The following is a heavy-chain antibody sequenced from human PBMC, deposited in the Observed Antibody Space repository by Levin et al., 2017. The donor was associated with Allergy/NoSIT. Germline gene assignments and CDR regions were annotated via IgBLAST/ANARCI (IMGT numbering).Heavy chain of an antibody. J-gene: IGHJ4*02. Sequence: GESLKISCTASGFTFGDYAMSWVRQAPGKGLEWVGFIRSKAYGGTTEYAASVKGRFTISRDDSKSIAYLQMNSLKTEDTAVYYCTRPQLAVAGYYFDYWGQGTLVTVSS. CDR3: TRPQLAVAGYYFDY. D-gene: IGHD6-19*01. V-gene: IGHV3-49*04. CDR2: IRSKAYGGTT. CDR1: GFTFGDYA.